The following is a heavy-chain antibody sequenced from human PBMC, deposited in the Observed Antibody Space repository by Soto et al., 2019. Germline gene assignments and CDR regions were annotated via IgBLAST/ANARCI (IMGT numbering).Heavy chain of an antibody. J-gene: IGHJ4*02. D-gene: IGHD6-19*01. Sequence: VGSLRLSCSASGFTFSSYGMHWVRQAPGKGLEWVAVISYDGSNKYYADSVKGRFTISRDNSKNTLYLQMNSLRAEDTALYYCAKGPWQWLVYFDYWGQGTLVTVSS. CDR1: GFTFSSYG. CDR3: AKGPWQWLVYFDY. CDR2: ISYDGSNK. V-gene: IGHV3-30*18.